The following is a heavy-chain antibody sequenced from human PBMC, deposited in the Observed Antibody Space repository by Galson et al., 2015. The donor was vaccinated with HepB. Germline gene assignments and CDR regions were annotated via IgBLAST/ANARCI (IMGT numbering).Heavy chain of an antibody. CDR1: GFIFSNYA. J-gene: IGHJ4*02. CDR3: AKGRGWYTGFDS. D-gene: IGHD6-19*01. Sequence: SLRLSCAGSGFIFSNYALSWVRQAPGKGLQWVSGISGDTYGTYYADSVKGRFTISRDNSNNRLYLQMTSVRADDTATYYCAKGRGWYTGFDSSGQGALVTVSS. V-gene: IGHV3-23*01. CDR2: ISGDTYGT.